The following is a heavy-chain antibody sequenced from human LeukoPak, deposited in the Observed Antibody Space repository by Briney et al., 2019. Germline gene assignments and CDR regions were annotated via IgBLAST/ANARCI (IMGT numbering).Heavy chain of an antibody. CDR2: IYWDDDK. J-gene: IGHJ4*02. CDR3: AHRVTNSLFDY. V-gene: IGHV2-5*02. D-gene: IGHD4-23*01. Sequence: SGPTLVKPTHTLALTCTFSGFSLSTTGVGVGWIRQPPGKALEWLALIYWDDDKRYSPSLKSRLTITKDTSKNQVVLTMTNMGPVDTATYFCAHRVTNSLFDYWGQGTLVTVSS. CDR1: GFSLSTTGVG.